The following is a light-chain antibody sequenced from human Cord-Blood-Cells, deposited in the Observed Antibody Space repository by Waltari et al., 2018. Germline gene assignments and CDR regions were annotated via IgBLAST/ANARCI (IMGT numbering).Light chain of an antibody. V-gene: IGLV2-23*02. J-gene: IGLJ3*02. CDR3: CSYAGSSTGV. CDR1: SSDVGGYNL. CDR2: EVS. Sequence: QSALPQPASVSGSPGQSITISCTGPSSDVGGYNLVSWYQQHPGKAPKLMNYEVSKRPSGVSSRFSGSKSGNTSSLTISGLQAEDEADYYCCSYAGSSTGVFGGGTKLTVL.